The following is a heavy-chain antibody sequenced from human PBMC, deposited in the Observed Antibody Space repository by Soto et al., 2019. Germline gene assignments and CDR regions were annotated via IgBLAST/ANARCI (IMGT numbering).Heavy chain of an antibody. V-gene: IGHV3-30*03. CDR3: ATGGARCGVVDPRYYGLDV. CDR1: GFTFSNYG. Sequence: GGSLRLSCAASGFTFSNYGMHWVRQAPGKGLEWVAVISYDGSNKHYADSVKGRFTISRDNSKNTLYLQMNSLRADDTAVYYCATGGARCGVVDPRYYGLDVWGKGTTVTVSS. D-gene: IGHD3-3*01. J-gene: IGHJ6*04. CDR2: ISYDGSNK.